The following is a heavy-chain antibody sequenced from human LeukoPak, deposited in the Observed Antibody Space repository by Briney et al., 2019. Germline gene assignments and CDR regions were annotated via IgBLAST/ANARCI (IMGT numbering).Heavy chain of an antibody. J-gene: IGHJ5*02. D-gene: IGHD1-1*01. V-gene: IGHV3-30*02. Sequence: GGSLRLSCAASGFTFSSYGMHWVRQAPGKGLEWVAFIRYDGSNKYYADSVKGRFTISRDNSKNTLYLQMNSLRAEDTAVYYRAKDLGTIYVYEDWFDPWGQGTLVTVSS. CDR3: AKDLGTIYVYEDWFDP. CDR1: GFTFSSYG. CDR2: IRYDGSNK.